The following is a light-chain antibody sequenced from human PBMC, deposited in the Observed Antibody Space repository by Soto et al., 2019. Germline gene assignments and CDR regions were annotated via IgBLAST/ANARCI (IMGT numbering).Light chain of an antibody. V-gene: IGLV2-14*03. CDR2: DVN. J-gene: IGLJ1*01. Sequence: SVLTQPASVSGSPGQSITISCAGTSSDVGAYNYVSWYQHHPGKAPKLMIYDVNNRPSGDSNRFSGSKSGNTASPTISGLQAEDEADYYCSSWTSGATYVFGSGTKVTVL. CDR3: SSWTSGATYV. CDR1: SSDVGAYNY.